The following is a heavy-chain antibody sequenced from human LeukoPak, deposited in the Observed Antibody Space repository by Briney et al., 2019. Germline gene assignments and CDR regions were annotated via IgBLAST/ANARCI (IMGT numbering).Heavy chain of an antibody. CDR1: GYTFPRYY. CDR3: ASEKTYYDILTGPRGAFDI. J-gene: IGHJ3*02. CDR2: INHNSGGT. Sequence: SEKVSCKASGYTFPRYYMQGARQAPGQGLEWMGGINHNSGGTNYAQKFQGRVTMTRDTSISTAYMELSRLRSDDTAVYYCASEKTYYDILTGPRGAFDIWGQGTMVTVSS. D-gene: IGHD3-9*01. V-gene: IGHV1-2*02.